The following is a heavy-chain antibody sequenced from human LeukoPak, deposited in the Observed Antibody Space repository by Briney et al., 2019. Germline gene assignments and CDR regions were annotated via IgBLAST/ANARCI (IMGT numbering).Heavy chain of an antibody. CDR3: ARDGGKDYYYYYYMDA. CDR1: GFTFSSYA. J-gene: IGHJ6*03. V-gene: IGHV3-23*01. Sequence: GGSLRLSCAASGFTFSSYAMSWVRQAPGQGLEWVSAISAGGDSPYYADSVEGRFSISRDNSKNTLYLQMNSLRAGDTAVYYCARDGGKDYYYYYYMDAWGKGTTVTVSS. CDR2: ISAGGDSP. D-gene: IGHD3-16*01.